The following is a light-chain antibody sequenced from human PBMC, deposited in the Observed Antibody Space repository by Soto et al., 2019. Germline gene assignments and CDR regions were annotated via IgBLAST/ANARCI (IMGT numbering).Light chain of an antibody. CDR2: EVT. Sequence: QSVLTQPASVSGSPGQSLTISCTGTSSDVGAYNYVSWFQQHPGKAPKVVIYEVTNRPSGVSDRFSGSKSGNTASLTISGLQAEDEADYYCSSYTRSSTWVFGGGTKLTVL. V-gene: IGLV2-14*01. CDR3: SSYTRSSTWV. J-gene: IGLJ3*02. CDR1: SSDVGAYNY.